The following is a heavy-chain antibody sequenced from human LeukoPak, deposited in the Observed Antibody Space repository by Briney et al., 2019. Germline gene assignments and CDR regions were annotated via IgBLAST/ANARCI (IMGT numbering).Heavy chain of an antibody. V-gene: IGHV1-24*01. Sequence: GASVTVSCMVSGYTLTELSMHWVRQAPGKGGEWMVSFDPEDGATIYAQKFQGRVTMTEDTSTDTAYMQLSSLRSEDTAVYYCATYSGSYYFDYWGQGTLVTVSS. CDR1: GYTLTELS. CDR2: FDPEDGAT. D-gene: IGHD1-26*01. CDR3: ATYSGSYYFDY. J-gene: IGHJ4*02.